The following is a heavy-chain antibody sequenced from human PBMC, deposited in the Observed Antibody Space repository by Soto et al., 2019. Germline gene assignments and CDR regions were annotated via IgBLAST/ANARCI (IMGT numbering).Heavy chain of an antibody. J-gene: IGHJ5*02. V-gene: IGHV3-23*01. D-gene: IGHD1-26*01. Sequence: PGGSLRLSCAASGLTFSSYAMSWVRQAPGKGLEWDSSISGSGSCTYYADSVKGRFTISRDNAENSLYLQMNSLRAEDTAVYYCAKDLGIVGATKKGNWFDPWGQGTLVTVSS. CDR1: GLTFSSYA. CDR2: ISGSGSCT. CDR3: AKDLGIVGATKKGNWFDP.